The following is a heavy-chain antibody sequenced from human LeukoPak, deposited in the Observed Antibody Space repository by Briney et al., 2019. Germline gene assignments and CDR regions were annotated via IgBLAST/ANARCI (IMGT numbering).Heavy chain of an antibody. CDR2: IRYDGSDK. Sequence: WGSLRLSCAASGFTFSTFGMHWVRQAPGKGLEWVAFIRYDGSDKYYADSVKGRFTISRDDSKNTLFLQMNSLRAQDTAVYYCAKDGGFSYGYAFDFWGQGTLVTVSS. V-gene: IGHV3-30*02. J-gene: IGHJ4*02. D-gene: IGHD5-18*01. CDR3: AKDGGFSYGYAFDF. CDR1: GFTFSTFG.